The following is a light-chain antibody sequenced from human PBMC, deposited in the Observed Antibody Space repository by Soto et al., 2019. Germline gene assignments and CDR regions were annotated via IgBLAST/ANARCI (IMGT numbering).Light chain of an antibody. CDR3: QQRDIWPWT. J-gene: IGKJ1*01. CDR1: QSVSTY. V-gene: IGKV3-11*01. CDR2: DAS. Sequence: EIVLPQSPATLSLSPGESATLSGRASQSVSTYLAWYQQKPGQAPRLLMYDASKRATGIPARFSGSGSGTDFTLTISSLEPEDFAVYYCQQRDIWPWTFGQGTKVGIK.